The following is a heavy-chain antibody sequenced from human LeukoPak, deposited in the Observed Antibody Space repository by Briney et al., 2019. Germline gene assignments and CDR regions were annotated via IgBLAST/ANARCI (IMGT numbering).Heavy chain of an antibody. D-gene: IGHD2-2*01. Sequence: GGSLRLSCAASGFTFSSYRMSWVRQVPGKGLEWVANIKQDGSEKYYVDSVKGRFTISRDNAKNSLYLQMNSLRAEDTAVYYCARLGCSSTSCPLGDWFDPWGQGTLVTVSS. CDR3: ARLGCSSTSCPLGDWFDP. J-gene: IGHJ5*02. CDR2: IKQDGSEK. V-gene: IGHV3-7*01. CDR1: GFTFSSYR.